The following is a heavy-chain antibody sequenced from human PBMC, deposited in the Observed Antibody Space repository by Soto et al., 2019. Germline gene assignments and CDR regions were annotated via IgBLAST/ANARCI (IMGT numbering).Heavy chain of an antibody. CDR3: ARRRDDILTVNDAFDI. J-gene: IGHJ3*02. Sequence: EVQLVQSGAEVKKPGESLKISCKGSGYSFTSYWIGWVRQMPGKGLEWMGIIYPGDSDTRYSPSFQGQVTISADKSISTAYLQWSSLKASDTAMYYCARRRDDILTVNDAFDIWGQGTMVTVSS. CDR2: IYPGDSDT. V-gene: IGHV5-51*03. CDR1: GYSFTSYW. D-gene: IGHD3-9*01.